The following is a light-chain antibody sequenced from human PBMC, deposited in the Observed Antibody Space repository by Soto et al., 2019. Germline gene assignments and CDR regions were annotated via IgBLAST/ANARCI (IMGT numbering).Light chain of an antibody. Sequence: SALPQPPSLSGSLGQSVTISCTGTSSDVGSYNRVSWYQQPPGTAPKLMIYEVSNRPSGVPDRFSGSKSGNTASLTISGLQAEDEADYYCSSYTSSSTYVFGTGTKVTVL. CDR1: SSDVGSYNR. CDR2: EVS. J-gene: IGLJ1*01. CDR3: SSYTSSSTYV. V-gene: IGLV2-18*02.